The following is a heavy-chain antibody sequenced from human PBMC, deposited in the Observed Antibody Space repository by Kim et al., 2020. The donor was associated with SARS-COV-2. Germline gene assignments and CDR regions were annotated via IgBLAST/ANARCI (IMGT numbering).Heavy chain of an antibody. J-gene: IGHJ4*02. D-gene: IGHD3-3*01. Sequence: SETLSLTCTVSGGSISSYYWSWIRQPAGKGLEWIVRIYTSGSTNYNPSLKSRVTMSVDTSKNQFSLKLSSVTAADTAVYYCARDQDYYDFWSGYSLYYFDYWGQGTLVTVSS. CDR2: IYTSGST. CDR1: GGSISSYY. CDR3: ARDQDYYDFWSGYSLYYFDY. V-gene: IGHV4-4*07.